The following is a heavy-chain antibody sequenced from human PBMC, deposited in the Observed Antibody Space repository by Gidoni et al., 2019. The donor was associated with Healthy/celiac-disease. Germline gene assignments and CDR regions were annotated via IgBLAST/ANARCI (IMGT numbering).Heavy chain of an antibody. CDR2: ISSSSSYI. J-gene: IGHJ4*02. V-gene: IGHV3-21*01. Sequence: EVQLVESGGGLVKPGGSLRLSCAASGFTFRSYSMNWVRQAPGKGLEWVSSISSSSSYIYYADSVKGRFTISRDNAKNSLYLQMNSLRAEDTAVYYCARDPSYGSGYYFDYWGQGTLVTVSS. CDR3: ARDPSYGSGYYFDY. D-gene: IGHD5-18*01. CDR1: GFTFRSYS.